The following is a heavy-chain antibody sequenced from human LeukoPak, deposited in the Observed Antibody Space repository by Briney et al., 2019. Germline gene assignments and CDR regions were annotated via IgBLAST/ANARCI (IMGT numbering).Heavy chain of an antibody. V-gene: IGHV3-74*01. CDR1: GFTLGSYW. D-gene: IGHD3-22*01. J-gene: IGHJ3*02. CDR2: VNTDGSST. Sequence: GGSLRLSCAVSGFTLGSYWMHWVRQAPGQGLAWVSRVNTDGSSTTYAESVKGRFTISKDNAKNTLYLQMNGLRAEDTAVYYCARELGVGVIGDAFDIWGQGTVVTVSS. CDR3: ARELGVGVIGDAFDI.